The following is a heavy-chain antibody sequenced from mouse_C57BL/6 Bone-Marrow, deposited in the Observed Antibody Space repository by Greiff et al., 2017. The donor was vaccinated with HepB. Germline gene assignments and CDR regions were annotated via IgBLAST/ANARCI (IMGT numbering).Heavy chain of an antibody. D-gene: IGHD2-5*01. V-gene: IGHV1-64*01. CDR3: ARGNSNYNAMDY. CDR1: GYTFTSYW. CDR2: IHPNSGST. Sequence: VQLQQPGAELVKPGASVKLSCKASGYTFTSYWMHWVKQRPGQGLEWIGMIHPNSGSTNYNEKFKSKATLTVDKSSSTAYMQLSSLTSEDSAVYYCARGNSNYNAMDYWGQGTSVTVSS. J-gene: IGHJ4*01.